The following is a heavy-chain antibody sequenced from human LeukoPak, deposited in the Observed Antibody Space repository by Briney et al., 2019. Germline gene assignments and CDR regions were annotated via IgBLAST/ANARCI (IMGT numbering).Heavy chain of an antibody. CDR2: IYSGGYT. D-gene: IGHD6-13*01. CDR1: GFTVSSNY. J-gene: IGHJ4*02. CDR3: ARTAAGTFFDY. V-gene: IGHV3-53*01. Sequence: GGSLRLSCAVSGFTVSSNYMSWVRQAPGKGLEWVSIIYSGGYTFYADSVKGRFTISRDNPKNTLYLQMNSLRAEDTAVYYCARTAAGTFFDYWGQGTLVTVSS.